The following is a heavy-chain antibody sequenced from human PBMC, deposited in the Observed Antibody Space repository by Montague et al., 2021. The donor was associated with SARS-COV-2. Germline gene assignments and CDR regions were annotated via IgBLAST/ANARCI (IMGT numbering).Heavy chain of an antibody. V-gene: IGHV3-30*18. CDR3: AKDQGDCSSSRCFRGWTYYYYGMDV. D-gene: IGHD2-2*01. J-gene: IGHJ6*02. CDR1: GFTFSSYG. CDR2: ISYDGSNK. Sequence: SLRLSCAAPGFTFSSYGIHWVCQAPGKGLEWVAVISYDGSNKHYADSVKGRFTISRDNSKNTLYLQMNSLRAEDTAVYYCAKDQGDCSSSRCFRGWTYYYYGMDVWGQGTTVTVSS.